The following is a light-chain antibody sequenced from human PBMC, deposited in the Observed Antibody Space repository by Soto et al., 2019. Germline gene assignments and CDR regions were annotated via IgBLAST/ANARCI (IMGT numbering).Light chain of an antibody. CDR3: QQRSNWLFT. Sequence: EIVLTQSPDTLSLSPGERATLSCRASQSVSSYLAWYQRKPGQAPRLLIYDASNRATGIPARFSGSGSGTDFTLTSSSLEPEDFAVYYCQQRSNWLFTFGPGTKVDIK. CDR2: DAS. CDR1: QSVSSY. J-gene: IGKJ3*01. V-gene: IGKV3-11*01.